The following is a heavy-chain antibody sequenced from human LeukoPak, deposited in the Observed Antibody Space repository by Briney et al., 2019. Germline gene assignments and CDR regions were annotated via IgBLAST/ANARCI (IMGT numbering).Heavy chain of an antibody. J-gene: IGHJ6*02. V-gene: IGHV3-53*01. Sequence: GGSLRLSCAASGFTVSRNYMSWVRQAPGKGLEWVSVIYSGGSTYYADSVKGRFTISRDNSKNTLYLQMNSLRAEDTAVYYCARDPSGHGMDVWGQGTTVTVSS. CDR3: ARDPSGHGMDV. D-gene: IGHD6-19*01. CDR2: IYSGGST. CDR1: GFTVSRNY.